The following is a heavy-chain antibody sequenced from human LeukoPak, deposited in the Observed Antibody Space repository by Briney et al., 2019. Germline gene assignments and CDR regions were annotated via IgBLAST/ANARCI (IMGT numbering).Heavy chain of an antibody. CDR3: AKCAYSSSICNWFDP. D-gene: IGHD5-18*01. CDR1: GFTFSSYA. V-gene: IGHV3-23*01. J-gene: IGHJ5*02. Sequence: PGGSLRLSCAASGFTFSSYAMSWVRQAPGKGLEWVSAISGSGGSTYYADSVKGRFTISRDNSKNTLYLQMNSLRAEDTAVYYCAKCAYSSSICNWFDPWAREPWSPSPQ. CDR2: ISGSGGST.